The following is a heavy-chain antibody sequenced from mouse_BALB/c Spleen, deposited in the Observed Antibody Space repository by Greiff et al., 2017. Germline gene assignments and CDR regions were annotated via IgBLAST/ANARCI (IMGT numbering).Heavy chain of an antibody. CDR1: GFTFSSYA. D-gene: IGHD4-1*01. Sequence: EVKLVESGGGLVKPGGSLKLSCAASGFTFSSYAMSWVRQTPEKRLEWVATISSGGSYTYYPDSVKGRFTISRDNAKNTLYLQMSSLRSEDTAMYYCARHDLTGDYFDYWGQGTTLTVSS. J-gene: IGHJ2*01. CDR2: ISSGGSYT. CDR3: ARHDLTGDYFDY. V-gene: IGHV5-9-3*01.